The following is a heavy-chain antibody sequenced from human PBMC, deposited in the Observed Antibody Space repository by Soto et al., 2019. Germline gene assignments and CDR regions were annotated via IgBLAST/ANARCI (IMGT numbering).Heavy chain of an antibody. V-gene: IGHV1-69*01. D-gene: IGHD1-1*01. CDR2: IIPIFGTA. CDR3: AQHHGNPDYYYYGMDV. Sequence: QVQLVESGGGVVQPGRSLRLSCAASGFTFSSYAISWVRQAPGQGLEWMGGIIPIFGTANYAQKFQGRVTITADESTSTAYMELSSLRSEDTAVYYCAQHHGNPDYYYYGMDVWGQGTTVTVSS. CDR1: GFTFSSYA. J-gene: IGHJ6*02.